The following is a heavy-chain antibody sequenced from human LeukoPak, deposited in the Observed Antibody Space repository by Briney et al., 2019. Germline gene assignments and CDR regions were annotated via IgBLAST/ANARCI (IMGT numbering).Heavy chain of an antibody. D-gene: IGHD4-17*01. CDR2: IYTSGST. CDR1: GGSISSYY. CDR3: ASLPSDYPDPDAFDI. V-gene: IGHV4-4*07. J-gene: IGHJ3*02. Sequence: SETLSLTCTVSGGSISSYYWSWIRQPAGKGLEWIGRIYTSGSTNYNPSLKSRVTMSVDTSKNQFSLKLSSVTAADTAVYYCASLPSDYPDPDAFDIWGQGTVVTVSS.